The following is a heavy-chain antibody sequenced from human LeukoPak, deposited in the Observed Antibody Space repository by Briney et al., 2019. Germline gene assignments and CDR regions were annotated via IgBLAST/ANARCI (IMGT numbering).Heavy chain of an antibody. CDR2: ISWNSGGI. CDR1: GFTFDDYA. J-gene: IGHJ4*02. V-gene: IGHV3-9*01. Sequence: GGSLRLSCAASGFTFDDYAMHWVRQPPGKGLEWVSGISWNSGGIGYADSVKGRFTISRDNAKNSLYLQMNSLRPDDTAVYYCASWETRGNYYGSGSYYWGQGTLVTVSS. D-gene: IGHD3-10*01. CDR3: ASWETRGNYYGSGSYY.